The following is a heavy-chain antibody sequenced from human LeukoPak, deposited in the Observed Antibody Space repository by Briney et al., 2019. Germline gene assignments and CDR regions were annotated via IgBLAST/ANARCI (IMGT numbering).Heavy chain of an antibody. Sequence: PGGSLRLSCAASGFTVSSNYMSWVRQAPGKGLEWVSVIYNSGSTDYADSVKGRFTISRHNSENTLYLQMNSLRPEDTAVYCCASYLPYGMDVWGQGTTVTVSS. V-gene: IGHV3-53*04. J-gene: IGHJ6*02. CDR3: ASYLPYGMDV. CDR2: IYNSGST. D-gene: IGHD3-10*01. CDR1: GFTVSSNY.